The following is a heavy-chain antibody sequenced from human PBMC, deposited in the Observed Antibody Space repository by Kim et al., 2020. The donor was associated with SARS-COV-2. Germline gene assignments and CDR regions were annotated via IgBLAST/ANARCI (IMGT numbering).Heavy chain of an antibody. CDR2: K. V-gene: IGHV2-70*01. D-gene: IGHD5-18*01. Sequence: KYYRTPLKTRLTISKDTSKNQVVLTMTNMDPVDTATYYCASHVDTAAFDPWGQGTLVTVSS. J-gene: IGHJ5*02. CDR3: ASHVDTAAFDP.